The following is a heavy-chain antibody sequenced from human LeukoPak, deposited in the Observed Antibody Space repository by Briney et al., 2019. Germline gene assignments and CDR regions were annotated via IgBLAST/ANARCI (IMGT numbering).Heavy chain of an antibody. V-gene: IGHV3-48*04. D-gene: IGHD1-20*01. J-gene: IGHJ4*02. Sequence: GGSLRLSGAASGFIFSRNNMNWVRQAPGKGLEWVSYISSSGTTIYYADSVKGRFTISRDNAKNTLYLQMNSLRAEDTAVYYCLRDLNWSLDQWGQGTLVTVSS. CDR2: ISSSGTTI. CDR1: GFIFSRNN. CDR3: LRDLNWSLDQ.